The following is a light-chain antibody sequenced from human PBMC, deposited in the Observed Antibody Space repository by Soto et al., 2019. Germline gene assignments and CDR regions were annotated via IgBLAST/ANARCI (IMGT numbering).Light chain of an antibody. CDR3: QQYGNSPYS. V-gene: IGKV3-20*01. CDR1: QSVSSSY. CDR2: GAS. J-gene: IGKJ2*03. Sequence: IVLTQSPGTLSLSPGERATLSCRASQSVSSSYLAWYQQKPGQAPRLLIYGASSRATGIPDRFSGSGSGTDFTLTISRLEPEDFAVFYCQQYGNSPYSFGQGTNLEIK.